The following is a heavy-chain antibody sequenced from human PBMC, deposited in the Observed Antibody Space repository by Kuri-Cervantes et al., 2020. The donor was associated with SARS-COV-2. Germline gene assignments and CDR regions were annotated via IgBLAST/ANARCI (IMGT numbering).Heavy chain of an antibody. CDR1: GGTFSSYA. J-gene: IGHJ3*01. V-gene: IGHV1-69*04. CDR2: IIPILGIS. Sequence: SAKIFCNAAGGTFSSYAISWGRQALGQGLEWMGRIIPILGISNYAQKFQARVTIPAHKSTTTSYMELSSMRSEDTAVYYCASSRMNADAFDLWGQGTMVTVSS. CDR3: ASSRMNADAFDL.